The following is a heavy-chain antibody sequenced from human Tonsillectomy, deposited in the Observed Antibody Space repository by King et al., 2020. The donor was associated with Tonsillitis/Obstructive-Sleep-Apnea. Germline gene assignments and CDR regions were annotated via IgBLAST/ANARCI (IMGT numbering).Heavy chain of an antibody. J-gene: IGHJ4*02. CDR2: ISSVSSYI. V-gene: IGHV3-21*01. CDR1: GFSFSSFS. CDR3: ARDLGELYGDFSYFDY. Sequence: QLVQSGGGLVKPGGSLRLSCAASGFSFSSFSMNWVRQAPGKGLEWVSSISSVSSYISFADSVEGLFTISRDNAKNSLYLQMNSLRAEDTAVYYCARDLGELYGDFSYFDYWGQGTLVTVSS. D-gene: IGHD4-17*01.